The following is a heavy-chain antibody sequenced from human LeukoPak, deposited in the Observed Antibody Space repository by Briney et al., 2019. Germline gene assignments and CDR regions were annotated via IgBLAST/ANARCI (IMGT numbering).Heavy chain of an antibody. CDR3: ARAQEDDYYDSSGPYDY. Sequence: SETLSLTCTVSGYYISNGYYWGWIRQPPVKGLEWIGSIYHSGSTYYNPSLKSRVTISVDTSKNQFSLKLTSVTAADTAVYYCARAQEDDYYDSSGPYDYWGQGSLVTVSS. CDR1: GYYISNGYY. V-gene: IGHV4-38-2*02. D-gene: IGHD3-22*01. J-gene: IGHJ4*02. CDR2: IYHSGST.